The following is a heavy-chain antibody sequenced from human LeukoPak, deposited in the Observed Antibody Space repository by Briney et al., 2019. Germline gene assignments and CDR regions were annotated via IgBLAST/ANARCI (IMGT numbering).Heavy chain of an antibody. CDR3: ASHHSGSYRYYYYYYMDV. CDR2: IYYSGST. V-gene: IGHV4-39*01. D-gene: IGHD1-26*01. Sequence: SETLSLTCTVSGGSISSSSYDWGWIRQPPGKGLEWIGSIYYSGSTYYNPSLKSRVTISVDTSKNQFSLKLSSVTPADTAVYYCASHHSGSYRYYYYYYMDVWGKGTTVTVSS. J-gene: IGHJ6*03. CDR1: GGSISSSSYD.